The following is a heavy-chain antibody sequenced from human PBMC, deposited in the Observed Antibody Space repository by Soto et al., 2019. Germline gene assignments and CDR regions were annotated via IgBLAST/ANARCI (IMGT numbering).Heavy chain of an antibody. J-gene: IGHJ4*02. CDR2: ISGGAGST. CDR3: ATPPAGTSEFDY. Sequence: EVQLLESGGGLVQPGGSLRLSCAASGFTFSSYAMSWVRQAPGKGLEWVSAISGGAGSTYYADSVKGRFTIARDNSKNTLYLQMNSLRAEDTAVYYCATPPAGTSEFDYCGQGTLVTVSS. V-gene: IGHV3-23*01. D-gene: IGHD6-19*01. CDR1: GFTFSSYA.